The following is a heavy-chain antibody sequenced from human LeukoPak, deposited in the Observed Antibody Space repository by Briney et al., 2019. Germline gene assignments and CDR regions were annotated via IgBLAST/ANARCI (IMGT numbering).Heavy chain of an antibody. Sequence: GGSLRLSCAASGFTFNYHSMSWVRQAPGKGLEWVSAISGSGGSTYYADSVKGRFTISRDNSKNTLYLQMNSLRAEDTAVYYCATYGSGSYYYFDYWGQGTLVTVSS. V-gene: IGHV3-23*01. J-gene: IGHJ4*02. CDR3: ATYGSGSYYYFDY. CDR2: ISGSGGST. D-gene: IGHD3-10*01. CDR1: GFTFNYHS.